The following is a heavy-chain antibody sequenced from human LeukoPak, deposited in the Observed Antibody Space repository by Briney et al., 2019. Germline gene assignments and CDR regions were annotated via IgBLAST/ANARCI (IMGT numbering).Heavy chain of an antibody. Sequence: SQTLSLTCTVSSASISSGRYYWSWIRHLPGKGLEWIAYIYYSGSTYYNPSLKSRVTISIDTSNNQFSLNLISVTAADTAVYYCARHRVGDSSGYNYPFDYWGQGTLVTVSS. V-gene: IGHV4-31*03. CDR1: SASISSGRYY. J-gene: IGHJ4*02. CDR3: ARHRVGDSSGYNYPFDY. D-gene: IGHD3-22*01. CDR2: IYYSGST.